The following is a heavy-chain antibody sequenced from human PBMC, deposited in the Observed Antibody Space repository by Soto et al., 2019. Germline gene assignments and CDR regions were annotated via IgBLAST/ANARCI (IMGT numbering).Heavy chain of an antibody. Sequence: SETLSLTCAVYGGSFSGYYWSWIRQPPGKGLEWIGEINHSGSTNYNPSLKSRVTISVDTSKNQVSLKLSSVTAADTAGYYCATISPGEPAAPDDLWGQGTLVTVSS. CDR2: INHSGST. D-gene: IGHD2-2*01. CDR3: ATISPGEPAAPDDL. V-gene: IGHV4-34*01. J-gene: IGHJ5*02. CDR1: GGSFSGYY.